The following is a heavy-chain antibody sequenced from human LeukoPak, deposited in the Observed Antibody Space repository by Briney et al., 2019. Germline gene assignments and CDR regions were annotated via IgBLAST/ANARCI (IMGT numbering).Heavy chain of an antibody. Sequence: ASVKVSCKASGYTFTGYYMHWVRQTPGQELEWMGWINPNSGGTNYAQKFQGRVTMTRDTSISTAYMELSRLRSDDTAVYYCARELERDWFDPWGQGTLVTVSS. CDR3: ARELERDWFDP. V-gene: IGHV1-2*02. J-gene: IGHJ5*02. D-gene: IGHD1-1*01. CDR2: INPNSGGT. CDR1: GYTFTGYY.